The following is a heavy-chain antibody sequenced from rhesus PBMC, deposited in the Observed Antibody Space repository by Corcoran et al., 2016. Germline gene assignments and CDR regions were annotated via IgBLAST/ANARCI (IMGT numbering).Heavy chain of an antibody. J-gene: IGHJ4*01. CDR3: AKGGSGWSYFDY. V-gene: IGHV3-103*01. D-gene: IGHD6S26*01. CDR2: INSGGGST. Sequence: EVQLVETGGGLVQPGGALRICSAASGFTFSSYAMQGVRQAPGKGLEWISGINSGGGSTYYADSVKGRFTISRDNSKNTLSLQMNSLRAEDTAVYYCAKGGSGWSYFDYWGQGVLVTVSS. CDR1: GFTFSSYA.